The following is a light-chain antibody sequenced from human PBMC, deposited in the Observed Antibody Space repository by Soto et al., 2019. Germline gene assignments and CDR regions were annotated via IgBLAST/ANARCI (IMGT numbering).Light chain of an antibody. CDR2: DST. CDR3: QQRNVWPPIT. CDR1: QSIHTS. J-gene: IGKJ5*01. V-gene: IGKV3-11*01. Sequence: VLRQSPATLSLSPGERATLSCRASQSIHTSLAWYQQKSGKPPRLVIYDSTLRANGVPDRFGGSRSGTEFTLTINSLEPEDFAVYYCQQRNVWPPITLGQGTLLEVK.